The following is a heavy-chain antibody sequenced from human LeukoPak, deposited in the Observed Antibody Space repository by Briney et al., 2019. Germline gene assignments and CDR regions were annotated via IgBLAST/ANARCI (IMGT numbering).Heavy chain of an antibody. CDR2: ISWNSGSI. J-gene: IGHJ5*02. CDR1: GFTFDDYA. Sequence: PGRSLRLSCAASGFTFDDYAMHWVRQAPGKGLEWVSGISWNSGSIGDADSVKGRFTISRDNAKNSLYLQMNSLRAEDTALYYCAKARSDSFGVASPNWFDPWGQGTLVTVSS. CDR3: AKARSDSFGVASPNWFDP. D-gene: IGHD3-3*01. V-gene: IGHV3-9*01.